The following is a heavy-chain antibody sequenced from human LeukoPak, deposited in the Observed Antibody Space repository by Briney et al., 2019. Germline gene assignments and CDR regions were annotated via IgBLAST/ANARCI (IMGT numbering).Heavy chain of an antibody. CDR3: ARDSRYCSSTSCTRDDY. J-gene: IGHJ4*02. CDR2: IIPILGIA. CDR1: GGTFSSYT. D-gene: IGHD2-2*01. Sequence: SVKVSCKASGGTFSSYTISWVRQAPGQGLEWMGRIIPILGIANYAQKFQGRVTITADKSTSTAYMELSSLRSEDTAVYYCARDSRYCSSTSCTRDDYWGQGTLVTVSS. V-gene: IGHV1-69*04.